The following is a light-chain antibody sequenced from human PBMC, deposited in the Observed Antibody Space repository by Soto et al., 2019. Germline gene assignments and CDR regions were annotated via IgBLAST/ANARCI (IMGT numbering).Light chain of an antibody. CDR1: QSVGIY. CDR2: DAS. J-gene: IGKJ5*01. CDR3: QQGSNWPLIS. V-gene: IGKV3-11*01. Sequence: EIVLAQSPATLSLSPGERATLSCRASQSVGIYLAWYQQKPGRAPRLLIYDASNRATDIPARFSASGSGTDFTLTISSLEPEDFAIYYCQQGSNWPLISFGQGTRLAIK.